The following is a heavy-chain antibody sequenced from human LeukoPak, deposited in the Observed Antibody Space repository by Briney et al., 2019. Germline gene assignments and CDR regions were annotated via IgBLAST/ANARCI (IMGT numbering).Heavy chain of an antibody. CDR3: TRANDQFDY. J-gene: IGHJ4*02. D-gene: IGHD1-1*01. CDR2: IRSKAYGGTT. V-gene: IGHV3-49*04. CDR1: GFTFGDYA. Sequence: GGSLRLSCTASGFTFGDYAMSWVRQAPGKGLEWVGFIRSKAYGGTTEYAASVKGRFTISRDDSKSIAYVQMNSLKTEDTAVYYCTRANDQFDYWGQGTLVTVSS.